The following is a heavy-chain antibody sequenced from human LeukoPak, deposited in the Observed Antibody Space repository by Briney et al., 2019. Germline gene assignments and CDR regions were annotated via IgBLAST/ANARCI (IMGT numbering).Heavy chain of an antibody. J-gene: IGHJ4*02. D-gene: IGHD3-16*02. CDR2: ISSSGSTI. Sequence: GGSLRLSCAAFGFTFSNYEMHWVRQAPGKGLEWVSSISSSGSTIYYADSVKGRFTISRDNAKSSLYLQMNSLRAEDTALYYCARHRTAPDYWGQGTLVTVSS. CDR3: ARHRTAPDY. CDR1: GFTFSNYE. V-gene: IGHV3-48*03.